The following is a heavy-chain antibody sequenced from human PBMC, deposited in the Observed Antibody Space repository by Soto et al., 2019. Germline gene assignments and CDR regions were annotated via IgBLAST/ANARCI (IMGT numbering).Heavy chain of an antibody. CDR2: IYSGGTT. CDR3: ESAVAGTFH. CDR1: GFTVSSNY. Sequence: EVQLVASGGGLVQPGGSLRLSCAASGFTVSSNYMSWVRQAPGKGLEWVSVIYSGGTTYYADSVKGRFTISRDNSKNTLYIQMNSLRAEDTAVYYCESAVAGTFHWGQGTLVTVSS. D-gene: IGHD6-19*01. V-gene: IGHV3-66*01. J-gene: IGHJ4*02.